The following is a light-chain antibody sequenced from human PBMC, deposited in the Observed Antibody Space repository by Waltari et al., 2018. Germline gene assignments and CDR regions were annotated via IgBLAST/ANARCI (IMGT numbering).Light chain of an antibody. CDR2: EVT. CDR1: NSDVGNYNL. Sequence: QSALTQPASVSGSPGQSITISCTGINSDVGNYNLVSWSQHHPGKAPKAMIYEVTKRPSGVSNRVSGSQSCNPASLTISGLQAEDEADYYCCSYAGSTTAVMFGGGTKLTVL. J-gene: IGLJ3*02. CDR3: CSYAGSTTAVM. V-gene: IGLV2-23*02.